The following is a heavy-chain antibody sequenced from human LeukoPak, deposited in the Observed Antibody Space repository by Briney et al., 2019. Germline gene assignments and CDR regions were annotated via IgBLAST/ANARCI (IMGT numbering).Heavy chain of an antibody. J-gene: IGHJ4*02. CDR2: IYHGGST. CDR3: ATNSGWRLDY. CDR1: GASISSNNW. V-gene: IGHV4-4*02. D-gene: IGHD5-12*01. Sequence: SGTLSHNRADSGASISSNNWWTWVRQPPGKGLEWIGEIYHGGSTNYNTSLRGRVTISVDKSKNQFSLNLTSVTAADTSVYYCATNSGWRLDYWGQGVLVTVSS.